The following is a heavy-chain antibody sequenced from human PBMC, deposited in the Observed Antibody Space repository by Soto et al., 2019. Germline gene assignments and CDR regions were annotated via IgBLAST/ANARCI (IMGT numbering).Heavy chain of an antibody. V-gene: IGHV4-39*01. D-gene: IGHD3-10*01. CDR1: GGSISSGTYY. Sequence: PSETLSLTCSVSGGSISSGTYYWGWIRQPPGKGLEWIGVIYYSGGSYYNPSLRSRVTVSVDTSKNQFSLKLSSVTAADTAVYYCARGASSYYYGSGSYYNGHKHRGRDWFDPWGQGTLVTVSS. J-gene: IGHJ5*02. CDR2: IYYSGGS. CDR3: ARGASSYYYGSGSYYNGHKHRGRDWFDP.